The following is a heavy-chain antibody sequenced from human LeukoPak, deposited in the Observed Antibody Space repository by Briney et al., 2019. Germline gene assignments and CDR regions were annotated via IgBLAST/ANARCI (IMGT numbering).Heavy chain of an antibody. CDR3: AREARIAVAGTLAWFDP. CDR2: INPNSGGT. CDR1: GYTFTSYG. V-gene: IGHV1-2*02. J-gene: IGHJ5*02. D-gene: IGHD6-19*01. Sequence: ASVKVSCKASGYTFTSYGISWVRQAPGQGLEWMGWINPNSGGTNYAQKFQGRVTMTRDTSISTAYMELSRLRSDDTAVYYCAREARIAVAGTLAWFDPWGQGTLVTVSS.